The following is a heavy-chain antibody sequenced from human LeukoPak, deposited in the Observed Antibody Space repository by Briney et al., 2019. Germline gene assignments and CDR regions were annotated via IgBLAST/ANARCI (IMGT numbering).Heavy chain of an antibody. J-gene: IGHJ4*02. CDR1: GGSFSGYY. V-gene: IGHV4-34*01. D-gene: IGHD5-24*01. CDR3: ARAGNRWLPFDY. CDR2: INHSGST. Sequence: PSETLSLTCAVYGGSFSGYYWSWIRQPPGKGLEWIGEINHSGSTNYNPSLKSRVTISVDTSKNQFSLKLSSVTAADTAVYYCARAGNRWLPFDYWGQGTLVTVSS.